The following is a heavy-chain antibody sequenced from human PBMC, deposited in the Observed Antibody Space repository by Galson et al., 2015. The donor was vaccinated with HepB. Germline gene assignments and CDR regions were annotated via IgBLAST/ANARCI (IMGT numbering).Heavy chain of an antibody. CDR2: ISWNSGSI. D-gene: IGHD6-19*01. CDR1: GFTFDDYA. J-gene: IGHJ4*02. V-gene: IGHV3-9*01. CDR3: AKDMRNLYSSGRRGGYYFDY. Sequence: SLRLSCAASGFTFDDYAMHWVRQAPGKGLEWVSGISWNSGSIGYADSVKGRFTISRDNAKNSLYLQMNSLRAEDTALYYCAKDMRNLYSSGRRGGYYFDYWGQGTLVTVSS.